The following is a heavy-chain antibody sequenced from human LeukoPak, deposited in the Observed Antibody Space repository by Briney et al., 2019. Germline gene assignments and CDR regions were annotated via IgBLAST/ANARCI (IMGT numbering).Heavy chain of an antibody. V-gene: IGHV1-2*02. J-gene: IGHJ4*02. CDR3: ARDAGWVVEPAAIHTSGFDY. CDR2: INPNSGGT. Sequence: ASVKVSCKASGYTFTGYYMHWVRQAPGQGLEWMGWINPNSGGTNYAQKFQGRVTMTRDTSISTAYMELSRLRSDDTAVYYCARDAGWVVEPAAIHTSGFDYWGQGTLVTVSS. D-gene: IGHD2-2*01. CDR1: GYTFTGYY.